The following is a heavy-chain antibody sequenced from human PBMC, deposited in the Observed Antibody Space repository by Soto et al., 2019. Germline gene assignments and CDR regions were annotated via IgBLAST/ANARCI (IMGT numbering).Heavy chain of an antibody. CDR2: INPSGGST. J-gene: IGHJ4*02. CDR1: GYTFTNYY. V-gene: IGHV1-46*01. Sequence: QVQLVQSGAEVKKPGASVKVSCKASGYTFTNYYMHWVRQAPGQGLEWMGIINPSGGSTNYTQKCQGRGTRTRDTSTSTGYMELSSLRAEDTAVEYCGRGTPDYWGQGTLVTVSS. CDR3: GRGTPDY.